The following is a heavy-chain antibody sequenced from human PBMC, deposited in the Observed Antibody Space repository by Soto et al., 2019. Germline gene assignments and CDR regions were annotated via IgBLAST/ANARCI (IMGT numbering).Heavy chain of an antibody. J-gene: IGHJ6*02. Sequence: PSETLSLTCAVYGGSFSGYYWSWIRQPPGKGLEWIGEINHSGSTNYNPSLKSRVTISVDTSKNQFSLKLSSVTAADTAVYYCARIRYYDSSGYYYYYYGMDVWGQGTTVTVSS. D-gene: IGHD3-22*01. CDR3: ARIRYYDSSGYYYYYYGMDV. V-gene: IGHV4-34*01. CDR2: INHSGST. CDR1: GGSFSGYY.